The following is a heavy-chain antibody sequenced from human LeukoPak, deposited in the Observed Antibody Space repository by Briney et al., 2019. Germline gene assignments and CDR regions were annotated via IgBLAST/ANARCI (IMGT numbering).Heavy chain of an antibody. CDR3: AGQGAMTGRVDYFQH. V-gene: IGHV3-30*03. CDR1: GFTFSSYG. D-gene: IGHD1-26*01. CDR2: ILYDGNNE. Sequence: GGSLRLSCAASGFTFSSYGVHWVRQAPGKGLEWVAVILYDGNNEYYADSVKGRFTISRDNFKNTLYLQMNSLRAEDTAVYYCAGQGAMTGRVDYFQHWGQGTLVTVSS. J-gene: IGHJ1*01.